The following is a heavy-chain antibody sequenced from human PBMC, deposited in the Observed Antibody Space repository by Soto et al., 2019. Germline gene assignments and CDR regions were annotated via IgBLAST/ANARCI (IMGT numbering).Heavy chain of an antibody. CDR2: IIPIFGTA. Sequence: QVQLVQSGAEVKKPGSSVKVSCKASGGTFSSYAISWVRQAPGQGLEWMGGIIPIFGTANYAQKFRGRVTITADESTSTAYMELSSLRSEDTAVYYCARPSGGGYDFWSGYYISLDYWGQGTLVTVSS. V-gene: IGHV1-69*01. J-gene: IGHJ4*02. D-gene: IGHD3-3*01. CDR1: GGTFSSYA. CDR3: ARPSGGGYDFWSGYYISLDY.